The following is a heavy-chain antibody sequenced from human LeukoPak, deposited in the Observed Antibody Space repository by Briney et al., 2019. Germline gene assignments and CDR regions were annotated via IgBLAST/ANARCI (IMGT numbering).Heavy chain of an antibody. CDR1: GVSTTNGIYY. D-gene: IGHD6-19*01. J-gene: IGHJ4*02. V-gene: IGHV4-39*01. CDR3: ARHAEYNSGWHFYLDH. Sequence: SETLSLTCTVSGVSTTNGIYYWAWIRQPPGKGLEWIGSVHNVGSTYYNLSLRSRVTVSIDTSKNQFSLRLNSVTAADTAVYYCARHAEYNSGWHFYLDHWGQGILVTVSS. CDR2: VHNVGST.